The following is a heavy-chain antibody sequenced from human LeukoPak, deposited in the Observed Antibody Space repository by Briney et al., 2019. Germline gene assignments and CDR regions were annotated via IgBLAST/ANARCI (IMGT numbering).Heavy chain of an antibody. V-gene: IGHV3-23*01. Sequence: GGSLRLSCAASGFTFSSYAMSWVRQAPGKGLEWVSAISGSGGSTYYADSVKGRFTISRDNSKNTLYLQMNSLRAEDTAVYYCARVDSNSWYYYYYMDVWGKGTTVTVSS. J-gene: IGHJ6*03. CDR1: GFTFSSYA. CDR2: ISGSGGST. D-gene: IGHD6-13*01. CDR3: ARVDSNSWYYYYYMDV.